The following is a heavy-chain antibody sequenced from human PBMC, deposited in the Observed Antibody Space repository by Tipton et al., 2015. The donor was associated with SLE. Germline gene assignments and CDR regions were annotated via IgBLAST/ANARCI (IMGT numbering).Heavy chain of an antibody. CDR1: GFTFSSYR. CDR3: ARDLGYFDRFHDAFDI. D-gene: IGHD3-9*01. V-gene: IGHV3-53*01. J-gene: IGHJ3*02. Sequence: SLRLSCAASGFTFSSYRMNWVRQAPGKWLEWVSVIYSGVSTYYADSAKGRFTISRDNAKNTLYLQMNSLRAEDTAVYYCARDLGYFDRFHDAFDIWGQGIMVTVSS. CDR2: IYSGVST.